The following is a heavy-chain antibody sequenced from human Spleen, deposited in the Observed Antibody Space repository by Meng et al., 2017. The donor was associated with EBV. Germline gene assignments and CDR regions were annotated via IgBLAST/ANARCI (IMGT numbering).Heavy chain of an antibody. V-gene: IGHV1-2*06. Sequence: VQLVQSGAGVKKPGAPVKGSCKTSGYTFSGYYIHWVRQAPGHGLEWMGRINPRSGGTNYAQKFQGRVTMTRDTSITTAYMDLSRLRSDDTAVYFCVRDTAMVNWLEFWGRGTLVTVSS. J-gene: IGHJ5*01. D-gene: IGHD5-18*01. CDR1: GYTFSGYY. CDR2: INPRSGGT. CDR3: VRDTAMVNWLEF.